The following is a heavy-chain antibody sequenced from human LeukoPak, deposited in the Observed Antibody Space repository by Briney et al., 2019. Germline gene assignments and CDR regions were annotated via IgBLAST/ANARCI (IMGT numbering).Heavy chain of an antibody. D-gene: IGHD3-16*01. CDR3: ASPGPFGDLYYYYGMAV. J-gene: IGHJ6*02. Sequence: SETLSLTCTVSGGSISSGSYYWSWIRQPAGKGLEWIGRIYTSGSTNYNPSLKSRVTISVDTSKNQFSLKLSSVTAADTAVYYCASPGPFGDLYYYYGMAVWGQGTTVTVSS. CDR2: IYTSGST. V-gene: IGHV4-61*02. CDR1: GGSISSGSYY.